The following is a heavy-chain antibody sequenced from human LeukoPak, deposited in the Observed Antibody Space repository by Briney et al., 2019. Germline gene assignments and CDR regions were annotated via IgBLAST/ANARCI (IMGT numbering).Heavy chain of an antibody. D-gene: IGHD3-10*01. V-gene: IGHV3-33*01. J-gene: IGHJ4*02. CDR1: GFTFSSYD. CDR3: ARDHGELLWGAFDY. Sequence: PGGSLRLSCAASGFTFSSYDMHWVRQAPGKGLEWVAVIWYDGSNKYYADSVKGRFTISRDNSKNTLYLQMNSLRAEDTAVYYCARDHGELLWGAFDYWGQGTLVTVSS. CDR2: IWYDGSNK.